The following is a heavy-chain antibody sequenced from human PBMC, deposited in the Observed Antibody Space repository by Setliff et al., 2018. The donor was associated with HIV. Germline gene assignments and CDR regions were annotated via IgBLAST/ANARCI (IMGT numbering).Heavy chain of an antibody. V-gene: IGHV4-30-4*08. CDR3: ARFTVVVFGAGEPSWFDP. J-gene: IGHJ5*02. CDR1: GDSISSDDHY. CDR2: IFNTGST. Sequence: SETLSLTCTVSGDSISSDDHYWSWIRQTPGKGLEWIGYIFNTGSTYYKSSLASRLTMSIGTSRNQFSLNLSSVIAADTAIYFCARFTVVVFGAGEPSWFDPWGQGILVTVSS. D-gene: IGHD2-15*01.